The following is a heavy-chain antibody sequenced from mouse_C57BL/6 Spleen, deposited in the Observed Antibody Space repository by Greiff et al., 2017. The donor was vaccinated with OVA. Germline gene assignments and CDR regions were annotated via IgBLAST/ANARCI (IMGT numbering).Heavy chain of an antibody. CDR1: GYSITSGYY. D-gene: IGHD4-1*01. V-gene: IGHV3-6*01. CDR3: ARDLTGTAWFAY. J-gene: IGHJ3*01. CDR2: ISYDGSN. Sequence: EVKVEESGPGLVKPSQSLSLTCSVTGYSITSGYYWNWIRQFPGNKLEWMGYISYDGSNNYNPSLKNRISITRDTSKNQFFLKLNSVTTEDTATYYCARDLTGTAWFAYWGQGTLVTVSA.